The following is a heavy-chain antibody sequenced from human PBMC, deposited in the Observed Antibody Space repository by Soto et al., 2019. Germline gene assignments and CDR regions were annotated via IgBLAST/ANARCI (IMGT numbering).Heavy chain of an antibody. CDR2: ISAYNGNT. Sequence: GASVKVSCKASGYTFTSYGSSWVRQAPGQGLEWMGWISAYNGNTNYAQKLQGRVTMTTDTSTSTAYMELRSLRSDDTAVYYCARTNFKGLLPPWFDPWGQGTLVTVSS. CDR1: GYTFTSYG. D-gene: IGHD2-15*01. J-gene: IGHJ5*02. CDR3: ARTNFKGLLPPWFDP. V-gene: IGHV1-18*01.